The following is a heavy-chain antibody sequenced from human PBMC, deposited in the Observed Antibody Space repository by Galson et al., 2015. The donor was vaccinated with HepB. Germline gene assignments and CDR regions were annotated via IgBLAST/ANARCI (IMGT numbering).Heavy chain of an antibody. CDR2: IKQDGSEK. D-gene: IGHD6-6*01. V-gene: IGHV3-7*03. J-gene: IGHJ6*03. CDR3: ARDLYRTSSGVYEYYYMDV. CDR1: EFTFSSYW. Sequence: SLRLSCAASEFTFSSYWMSWVRQAPGKGLEWVANIKQDGSEKYYVDSVKGRLTMSRDNAKNSLYLQMNSLRAEDTAVYYCARDLYRTSSGVYEYYYMDVWGKGTTVTVSS.